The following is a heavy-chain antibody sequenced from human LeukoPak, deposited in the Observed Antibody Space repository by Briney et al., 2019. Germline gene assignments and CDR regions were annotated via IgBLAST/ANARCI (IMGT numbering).Heavy chain of an antibody. CDR3: ARGVLGYCSSTSCYTGVAGFDY. J-gene: IGHJ4*02. CDR1: GGSFSGYY. V-gene: IGHV4-34*01. Sequence: SETLSLTCAVYGGSFSGYYWSWIRQPPGKGLEWIGEINHSGSTNYNPSLKSRVTISVDTSKNQFSLKLSSVTAADTAVYYCARGVLGYCSSTSCYTGVAGFDYWGQGSLVTVSS. D-gene: IGHD2-2*02. CDR2: INHSGST.